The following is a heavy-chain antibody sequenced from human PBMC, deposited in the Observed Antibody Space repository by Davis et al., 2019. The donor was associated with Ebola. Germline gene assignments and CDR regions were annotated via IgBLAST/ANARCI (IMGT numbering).Heavy chain of an antibody. J-gene: IGHJ4*02. Sequence: GESLKISCAASGFTFSSYAMHWVRQAPGKGLEWVAVISYDGSNKYYADSVKGRFTISRDNSKNTLYLQMNSLRAEDTAVYYCARDLEVDTAMVMRYWGQGTLVTVSS. V-gene: IGHV3-30-3*01. CDR3: ARDLEVDTAMVMRY. CDR2: ISYDGSNK. D-gene: IGHD5-18*01. CDR1: GFTFSSYA.